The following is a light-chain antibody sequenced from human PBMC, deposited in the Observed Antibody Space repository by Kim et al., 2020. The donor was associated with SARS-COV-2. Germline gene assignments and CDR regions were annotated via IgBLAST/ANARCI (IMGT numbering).Light chain of an antibody. CDR2: RAF. V-gene: IGKV1-5*03. CDR1: QSVDVW. J-gene: IGKJ1*01. CDR3: QQYHTHST. Sequence: PASLGDTVSITCRASQSVDVWLAWYQQKPGQAPKLLIHRAFDLQSGVPSRFSGSRSGTEFTLTISSLQPSDFATYYCQQYHTHSTFGQGTKVDIK.